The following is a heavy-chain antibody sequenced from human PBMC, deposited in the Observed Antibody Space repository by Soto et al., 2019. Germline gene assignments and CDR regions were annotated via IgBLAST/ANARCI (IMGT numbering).Heavy chain of an antibody. D-gene: IGHD1-26*01. CDR1: GFTFSSYD. Sequence: EVQLVESGGGLVQPGGSLRLSCAASGFTFSSYDMHWVRQATGKGLEWVSAIGTAGDTYYPGSVKGRFTISRENAKNSLYLQMNSLRAGDTAVYYCARGDGVGAIVYWGQGTLVTVSS. CDR2: IGTAGDT. J-gene: IGHJ4*02. V-gene: IGHV3-13*04. CDR3: ARGDGVGAIVY.